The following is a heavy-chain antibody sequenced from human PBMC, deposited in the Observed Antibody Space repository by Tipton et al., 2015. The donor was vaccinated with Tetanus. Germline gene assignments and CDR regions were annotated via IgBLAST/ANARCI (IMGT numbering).Heavy chain of an antibody. J-gene: IGHJ4*02. CDR3: ASGSALDY. D-gene: IGHD6-25*01. CDR2: ISSSGATI. CDR1: GFTFSSYN. Sequence: SLRLSCAASGFTFSSYNMNWVRQAPGKGLEWLSYISSSGATIYYADSLKGRFTISRDNAKNSLYLQMNSLRAEDSAVYYCASGSALDYWGQGTLVTVSS. V-gene: IGHV3-48*03.